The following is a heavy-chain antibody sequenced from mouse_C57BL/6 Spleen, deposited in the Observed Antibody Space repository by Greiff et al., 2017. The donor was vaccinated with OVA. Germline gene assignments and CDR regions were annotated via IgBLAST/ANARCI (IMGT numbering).Heavy chain of an antibody. D-gene: IGHD1-1*01. CDR3: ARDRITTVVASPFDY. CDR2: ISDGGSYT. CDR1: GFTFSSYA. Sequence: EVQGVESGGGLVKPGGSLKLSCAASGFTFSSYAMSWVRQTPEKRLEWVATISDGGSYTYYPDNVKGRFTISRDNAKNNLYLQMSHLKSEDTAMYYCARDRITTVVASPFDYWGQGTTLTVSS. J-gene: IGHJ2*01. V-gene: IGHV5-4*01.